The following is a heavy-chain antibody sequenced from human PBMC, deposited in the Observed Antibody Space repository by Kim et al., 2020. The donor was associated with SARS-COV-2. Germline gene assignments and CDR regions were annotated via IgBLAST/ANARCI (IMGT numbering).Heavy chain of an antibody. D-gene: IGHD3-9*01. CDR1: GGSISSYY. CDR2: IYYSGST. J-gene: IGHJ5*02. Sequence: ETLSLTCTVSGGSISSYYWSWIRQPPGKGLEWIGYIYYSGSTNYNPSLKSRVTISVDTSKNQFSLKLSSVTAADTAVYYCARRYYDILTGSTNWFDPW. CDR3: ARRYYDILTGSTNWFDP. V-gene: IGHV4-59*08.